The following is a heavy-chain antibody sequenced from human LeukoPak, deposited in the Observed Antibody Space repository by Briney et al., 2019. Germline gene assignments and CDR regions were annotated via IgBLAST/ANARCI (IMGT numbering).Heavy chain of an antibody. CDR2: MYYSGST. D-gene: IGHD3-22*01. Sequence: PSETLSLTCTVSGGSISSYYWNWIRQPPGKGLEWIGYMYYSGSTYYNPSLKSRVTISVGTSKNQFSLKLSSVTAADTAVYYCARANYYDSSGYSRGAFDIWGQGTMVSVSS. J-gene: IGHJ3*02. CDR3: ARANYYDSSGYSRGAFDI. CDR1: GGSISSYY. V-gene: IGHV4-59*08.